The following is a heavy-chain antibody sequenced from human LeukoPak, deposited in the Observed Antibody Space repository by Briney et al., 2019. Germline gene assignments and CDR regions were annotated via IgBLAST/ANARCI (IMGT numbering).Heavy chain of an antibody. CDR3: ARDSSLRFLARYYFDY. D-gene: IGHD3-3*01. CDR1: GFTFSSYW. Sequence: PGGSLRLSCAASGFTFSSYWMHWVRQAPGKGLVWVSRINTDGSSTSYADSVKGRFTISRDNAKNSLYLQMNSLRAEDTAVYYCARDSSLRFLARYYFDYWGQGTLVTVSS. V-gene: IGHV3-74*01. CDR2: INTDGSST. J-gene: IGHJ4*02.